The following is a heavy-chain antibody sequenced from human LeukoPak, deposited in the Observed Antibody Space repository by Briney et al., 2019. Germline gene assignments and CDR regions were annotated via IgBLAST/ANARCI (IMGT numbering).Heavy chain of an antibody. Sequence: SETLSLTCTVSGYSISSGYYWGWIRQPPGKGLEWIGSIYHSGRTFYNPSLKSRVTTSVDTSKNQFSLKLSSVTAADTAVYYCARGGWKAFDIWGQGTMVTVSS. CDR2: IYHSGRT. D-gene: IGHD6-19*01. CDR1: GYSISSGYY. J-gene: IGHJ3*02. V-gene: IGHV4-38-2*02. CDR3: ARGGWKAFDI.